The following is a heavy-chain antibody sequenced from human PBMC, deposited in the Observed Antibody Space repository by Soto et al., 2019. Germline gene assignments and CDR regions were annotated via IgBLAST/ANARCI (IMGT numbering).Heavy chain of an antibody. V-gene: IGHV3-21*01. Sequence: GWSLRLSCAASGFTFSSYSMNWVRQAPGKGLEWVSSISSSSSYIYYADSVKGRFTISRDNAKNSLYLQMNSLRAEDTAVYYCARDFAPYYYDSSGYHDVFDICGQGTLVIVSS. CDR2: ISSSSSYI. CDR3: ARDFAPYYYDSSGYHDVFDI. CDR1: GFTFSSYS. D-gene: IGHD3-22*01. J-gene: IGHJ3*02.